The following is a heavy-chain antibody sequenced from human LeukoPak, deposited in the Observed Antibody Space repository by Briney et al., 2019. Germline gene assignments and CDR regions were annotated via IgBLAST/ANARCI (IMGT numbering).Heavy chain of an antibody. V-gene: IGHV4-39*07. Sequence: PSETLSLTCTVSGGSISSSSYYWGWIRQAPGKGLEWIGSIYYSGTTNYNPSLKSRVTMSVDTSKNQFSLKLSSVTAADTAVYYCARVDLGAFDIWGQGTMVTVSS. CDR1: GGSISSSSYY. J-gene: IGHJ3*02. CDR3: ARVDLGAFDI. CDR2: IYYSGTT.